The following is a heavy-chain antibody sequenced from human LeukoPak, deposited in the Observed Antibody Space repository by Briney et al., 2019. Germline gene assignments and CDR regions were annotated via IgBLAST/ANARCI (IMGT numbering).Heavy chain of an antibody. D-gene: IGHD3-10*02. V-gene: IGHV3-30*02. J-gene: IGHJ4*02. CDR2: IAHHGNNK. CDR1: GFTPSRSA. Sequence: PGRSLRLSCGASGFTPSRSAMHWVRQGPAKGLEWVAYIAHHGNNKYYADSVKCRFTSSRDNSKGSLDLQMNSLRADDTAGYYCVKEGSCSCTDWGQGTLVRVSS. CDR3: VKEGSCSCTD.